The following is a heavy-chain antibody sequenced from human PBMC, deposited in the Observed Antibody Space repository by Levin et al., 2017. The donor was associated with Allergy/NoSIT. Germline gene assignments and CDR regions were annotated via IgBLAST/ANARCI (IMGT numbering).Heavy chain of an antibody. CDR2: FDPEDGET. V-gene: IGHV1-24*01. Sequence: GASVKVSCKVSGYTLTELSMHWVRQAPGKGLEWMGGFDPEDGETIYAQKFQGRVTMTEDTSTDTAYMELSSLRSEDTAVYYCATELLRYFDWLFDYWGQGTLVTVSS. D-gene: IGHD3-9*01. CDR1: GYTLTELS. CDR3: ATELLRYFDWLFDY. J-gene: IGHJ4*02.